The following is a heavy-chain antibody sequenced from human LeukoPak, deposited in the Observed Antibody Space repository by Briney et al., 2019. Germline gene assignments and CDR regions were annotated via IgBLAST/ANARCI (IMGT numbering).Heavy chain of an antibody. J-gene: IGHJ6*03. CDR1: GFTVSSNY. V-gene: IGHV3-53*01. Sequence: PGGSLRLSCAASGFTVSSNYMTWVRQAPGKGLEWVSVIHKNAITYYADTVKGRFTISRDNSKNMLYLQMNRLRAEDTAVYYCARIVTVAWSERRPGYYYMDVWGKGTTVTVSS. CDR3: ARIVTVAWSERRPGYYYMDV. D-gene: IGHD1-1*01. CDR2: IHKNAIT.